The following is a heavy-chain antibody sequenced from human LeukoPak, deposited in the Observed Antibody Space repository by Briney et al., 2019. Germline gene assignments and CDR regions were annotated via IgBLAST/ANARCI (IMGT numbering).Heavy chain of an antibody. D-gene: IGHD2-2*01. CDR2: IYYSGST. CDR3: ARALVGPSTVYYYYMDV. Sequence: PSETLSLTCTVSGGSISSYYWSWIRQPPGKGLEWIGYIYYSGSTYYNPSLKSRVTISVDTSKNQFSLKLSSVTAADTAVYYCARALVGPSTVYYYYMDVWAKGPRSPSP. CDR1: GGSISSYY. J-gene: IGHJ6*03. V-gene: IGHV4-30-4*08.